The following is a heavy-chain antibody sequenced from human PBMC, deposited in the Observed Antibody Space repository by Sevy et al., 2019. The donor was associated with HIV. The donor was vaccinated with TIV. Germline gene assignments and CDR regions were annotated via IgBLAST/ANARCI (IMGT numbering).Heavy chain of an antibody. CDR3: TRALATVDTPEYCFDY. Sequence: GGSLRLSCTSTGFTFGDYAMSWFRQAPGKGLEWVAFIRRNSYEPYGGTTEYAAPVKGRFTISRDDSKSIVHLQMNSLKTEDTAVYYCTRALATVDTPEYCFDYWGQGTLVTVSS. J-gene: IGHJ4*02. D-gene: IGHD4-17*01. CDR2: IRRNSYEPYGGTT. CDR1: GFTFGDYA. V-gene: IGHV3-49*03.